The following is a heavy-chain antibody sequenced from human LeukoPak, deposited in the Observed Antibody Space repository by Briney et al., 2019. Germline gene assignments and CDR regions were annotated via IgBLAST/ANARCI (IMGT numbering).Heavy chain of an antibody. J-gene: IGHJ3*02. Sequence: SETLSLTCTVSGGSISSYYWSWIRQPPGKGLEWIGYIYYSGSTNYNPSLKSRVTIAVDTSKNQFSLKLSSVTAADTAVYYGARDHSGSYRRRAFDIWGQGTMVTVSS. V-gene: IGHV4-59*01. CDR2: IYYSGST. D-gene: IGHD1-26*01. CDR3: ARDHSGSYRRRAFDI. CDR1: GGSISSYY.